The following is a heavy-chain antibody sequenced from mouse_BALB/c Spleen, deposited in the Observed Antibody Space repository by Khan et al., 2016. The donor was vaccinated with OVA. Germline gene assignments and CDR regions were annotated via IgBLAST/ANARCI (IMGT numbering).Heavy chain of an antibody. J-gene: IGHJ4*01. D-gene: IGHD6-1*01. CDR1: GFSLTIYG. V-gene: IGHV2-3*01. CDR2: IWGDGST. Sequence: QVQLKESGPGLVAPSQSLAITCTVSGFSLTIYGLNWIRQPPGKGLEWLGVIWGDGSTNYHSALIYRLSISTDNSKTQVFLKLNSIPHTDTATYDCAKWGDGATYAMDYWGQGTSVTVSS. CDR3: AKWGDGATYAMDY.